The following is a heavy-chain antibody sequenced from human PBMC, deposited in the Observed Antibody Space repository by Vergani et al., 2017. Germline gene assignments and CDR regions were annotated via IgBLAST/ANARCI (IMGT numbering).Heavy chain of an antibody. CDR2: IYTSGST. D-gene: IGHD5-24*01. CDR3: ARDGRDGYNV. V-gene: IGHV4-4*07. CDR1: GGSISSYY. J-gene: IGHJ4*02. Sequence: QVQLQESGPGLVKPSETLSLTCTVSGGSISSYYWSWIRQPAGKGLAWIGRIYTSGSTNYNPSLKSRVTMSVDTSKNQFSLKLSSVTAADTAVYYCARDGRDGYNVWGQGTLVTVSS.